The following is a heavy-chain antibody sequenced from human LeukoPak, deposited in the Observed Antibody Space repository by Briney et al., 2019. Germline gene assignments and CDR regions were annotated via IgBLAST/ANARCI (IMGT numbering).Heavy chain of an antibody. J-gene: IGHJ4*02. Sequence: PSETLSLTCTVSGGSISSYYWSWIRQPPGKGLEWIGYIYYSGSTNYNPSLKSRVTISVDTSKNQFSLKLSSVTAADTAVYYCARERNDFWSGGFDYWGQGTLGTVSS. D-gene: IGHD3-3*01. CDR3: ARERNDFWSGGFDY. V-gene: IGHV4-59*01. CDR2: IYYSGST. CDR1: GGSISSYY.